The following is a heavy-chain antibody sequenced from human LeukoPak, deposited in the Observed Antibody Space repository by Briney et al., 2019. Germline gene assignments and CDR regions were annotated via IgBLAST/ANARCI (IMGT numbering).Heavy chain of an antibody. J-gene: IGHJ6*02. D-gene: IGHD3-3*01. CDR2: IYYSGST. CDR1: GGSISSYY. Sequence: SETLSLTCTVSGGSISSYYWSWIRQPPGKGLEWIGYIYYSGSTYYNPSLKSRVTISVDTSKNQFSLKLSSVTAADTAVYYCARGGPYYDFWSGYPNYYYYGMDVWGQGTTVTVSS. CDR3: ARGGPYYDFWSGYPNYYYYGMDV. V-gene: IGHV4-59*08.